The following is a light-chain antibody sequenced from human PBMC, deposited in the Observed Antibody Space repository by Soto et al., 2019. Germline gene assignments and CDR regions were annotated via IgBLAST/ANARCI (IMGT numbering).Light chain of an antibody. Sequence: EIVMTQSPATLSLSPGERATLSCRASQSVGSYLAWYQQKPGQAPRVVVYGASTRATGIPARFSGSGSGTELTLTISGLQSDVFAAYYCRTYDSLPLFGQGTRLEIK. CDR3: RTYDSLPL. V-gene: IGKV3-15*01. CDR2: GAS. J-gene: IGKJ5*01. CDR1: QSVGSY.